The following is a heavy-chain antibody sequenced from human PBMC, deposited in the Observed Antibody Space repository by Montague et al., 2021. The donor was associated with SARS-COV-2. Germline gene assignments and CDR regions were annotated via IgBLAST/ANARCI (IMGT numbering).Heavy chain of an antibody. CDR2: IYWDDDK. CDR1: GFSLSTSGVG. J-gene: IGHJ4*02. Sequence: PALVKPTQTLTLTCTFSGFSLSTSGVGVGWIRQPPGKALEWLALIYWDDDKRYSPSLKSRLTITKDTSKNQVVLTMTNMDPVDTATYYRAHSPPLLWFGELFSGPRIYYFDYWGQGTLVTVSS. V-gene: IGHV2-5*02. CDR3: AHSPPLLWFGELFSGPRIYYFDY. D-gene: IGHD3-10*01.